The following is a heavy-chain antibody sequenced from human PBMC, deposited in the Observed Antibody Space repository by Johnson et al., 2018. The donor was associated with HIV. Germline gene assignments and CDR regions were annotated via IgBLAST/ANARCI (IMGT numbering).Heavy chain of an antibody. Sequence: HVQLVESGGGVVQPGRSLRLSCAASGFTFSSYAMHWVRQAPGKGLEWVAVISYDGSNKYYADSVKGRFTISRDNSKNTLYLQMNSLRADDTAVYYCARDVTKDAFDIWGQGTMVTVSS. CDR2: ISYDGSNK. J-gene: IGHJ3*02. D-gene: IGHD4-17*01. V-gene: IGHV3-30-3*01. CDR3: ARDVTKDAFDI. CDR1: GFTFSSYA.